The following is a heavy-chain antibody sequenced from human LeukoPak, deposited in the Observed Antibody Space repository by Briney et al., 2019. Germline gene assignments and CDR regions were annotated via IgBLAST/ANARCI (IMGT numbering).Heavy chain of an antibody. CDR1: GFTVSSNY. V-gene: IGHV3-66*01. D-gene: IGHD6-19*01. CDR3: GRDLIGGWPFDY. Sequence: PGGSLRLSCAASGFTVSSNYMSWVRQAPGKGLEWVSVIHSGGTVYYADSVKGRFTISRDNSKDTLYLQMNSLRAEDTAVYYCGRDLIGGWPFDYWGQGTLVTVSS. CDR2: IHSGGTV. J-gene: IGHJ4*02.